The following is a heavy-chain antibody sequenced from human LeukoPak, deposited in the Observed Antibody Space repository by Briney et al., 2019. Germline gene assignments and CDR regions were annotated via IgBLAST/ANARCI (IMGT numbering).Heavy chain of an antibody. J-gene: IGHJ4*02. CDR3: ARPPIYCSSTSCFQADY. V-gene: IGHV3-30-3*01. CDR1: GFTFSSYA. CDR2: ISYDESNK. D-gene: IGHD2-2*01. Sequence: GRSLRLPCAASGFTFSSYAMHWVRQAPGKGLEWVAVISYDESNKYYTDSVKGRFTISRDNSKNTLYLQMNSLRTEDTAVYFCARPPIYCSSTSCFQADYWGQGTLVTVSS.